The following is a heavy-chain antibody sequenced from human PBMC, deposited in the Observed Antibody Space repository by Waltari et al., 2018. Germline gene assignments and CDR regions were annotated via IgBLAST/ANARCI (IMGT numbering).Heavy chain of an antibody. V-gene: IGHV3-74*01. CDR1: GFNFSNYF. Sequence: DVQVVESGGGLVRPGGSLRLSCIGSGFNFSNYFIHWVRQAPGEGPVWVERINNDGSNVNYADSVKGRFSISRDNAKSTVYLQMNNLRGEDTALYHCLNYDFDSWGQGTLVTVSS. CDR2: INNDGSNV. D-gene: IGHD1-7*01. J-gene: IGHJ4*02. CDR3: LNYDFDS.